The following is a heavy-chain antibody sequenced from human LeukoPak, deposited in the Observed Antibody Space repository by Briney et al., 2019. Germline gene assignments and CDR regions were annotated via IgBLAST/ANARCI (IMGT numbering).Heavy chain of an antibody. CDR3: AKDLHGGYASDY. V-gene: IGHV3-30*02. J-gene: IGHJ4*02. D-gene: IGHD3-22*01. Sequence: GGSLRLSCAASGLTFNNFGMHWVRQAPGKGLEWVVFIGYEGVNKYYADFVKGRFTISKDNSKATLYLQMNSLRPEDTADYYCAKDLHGGYASDYWGQGTLVTVSS. CDR1: GLTFNNFG. CDR2: IGYEGVNK.